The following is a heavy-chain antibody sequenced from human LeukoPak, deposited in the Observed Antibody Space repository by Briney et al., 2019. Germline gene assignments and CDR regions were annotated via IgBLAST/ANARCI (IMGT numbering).Heavy chain of an antibody. V-gene: IGHV3-23*01. CDR1: GFTFSSYA. CDR3: ARGGAAAGSEYYYYYYMDV. Sequence: GGSLRLSCAASGFTFSSYAMSWVRQAPGKGLEWVSAISGSGGSTYYADSVKGRFTISRDNSKNTLYLQMNSLRAEDTAVYYCARGGAAAGSEYYYYYYMDVWGKGTTVTISS. J-gene: IGHJ6*03. CDR2: ISGSGGST. D-gene: IGHD6-13*01.